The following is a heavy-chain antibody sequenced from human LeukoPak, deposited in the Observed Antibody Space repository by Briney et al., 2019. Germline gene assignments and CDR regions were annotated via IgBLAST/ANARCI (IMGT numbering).Heavy chain of an antibody. J-gene: IGHJ6*02. V-gene: IGHV4-59*11. CDR3: ARGNGDYYYYGMDV. CDR2: IYYSGRS. CDR1: GGSISNHY. Sequence: SETLSLTCTVSGGSISNHYWSWIRQPPGKGLGGIGCIYYSGRSNYNPSLKSRLTISVDTSKNQFSLKVSSVTAADTAVYYCARGNGDYYYYGMDVWGQGTTVTVSS. D-gene: IGHD4-17*01.